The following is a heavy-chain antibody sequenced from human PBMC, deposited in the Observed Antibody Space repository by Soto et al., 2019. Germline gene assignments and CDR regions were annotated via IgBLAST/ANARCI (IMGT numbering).Heavy chain of an antibody. Sequence: QVQLVQSGAEVKKPGSSVRVSSKASGGTLRNYGISWVRQATGQGLEWMGGIIPVFGTANYAQRFQGRVTINADESTSTVYMDVTSLRSEDTAVYYCSRGDATKIVVTTYYGMDVWGQGNTVTVSS. CDR1: GGTLRNYG. CDR3: SRGDATKIVVTTYYGMDV. J-gene: IGHJ6*02. CDR2: IIPVFGTA. D-gene: IGHD4-17*01. V-gene: IGHV1-69*12.